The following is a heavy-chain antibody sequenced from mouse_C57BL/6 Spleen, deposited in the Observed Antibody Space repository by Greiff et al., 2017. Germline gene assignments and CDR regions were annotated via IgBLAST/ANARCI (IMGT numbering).Heavy chain of an antibody. CDR3: DRNWRYGNYFSWFAY. CDR2: IWRGGST. D-gene: IGHD2-1*01. J-gene: IGHJ3*01. Sequence: VQLQQSGPGLVQPSQSLSITCTVSGFSLTSYGVHWVRQSPGKGLEWLGVIWRGGSTDYNAAFISRLSISTVNSKSQVFFKMNSLQADDTAIYYCDRNWRYGNYFSWFAYWGQGTLVTVSA. CDR1: GFSLTSYG. V-gene: IGHV2-2*01.